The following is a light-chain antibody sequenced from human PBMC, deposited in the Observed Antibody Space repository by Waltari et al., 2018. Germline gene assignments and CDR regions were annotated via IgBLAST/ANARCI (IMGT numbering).Light chain of an antibody. CDR3: QQRRDWPLS. CDR1: QSINSY. Sequence: EIVLTQSPATLSLSPGERARLSCRASQSINSYLAWYQQTPGQAPRLLIYDASNRATGIPARFSGSGSGTDFTLTISSLEPEDFAVYYCQQRRDWPLSFGGGTKVEIK. CDR2: DAS. J-gene: IGKJ4*01. V-gene: IGKV3-11*01.